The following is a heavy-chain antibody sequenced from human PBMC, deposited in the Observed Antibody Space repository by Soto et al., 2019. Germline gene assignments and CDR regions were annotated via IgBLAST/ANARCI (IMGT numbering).Heavy chain of an antibody. CDR3: ARRYGSGLDY. CDR1: GGSISSYY. D-gene: IGHD3-10*01. CDR2: IYYSGST. V-gene: IGHV4-59*08. J-gene: IGHJ4*02. Sequence: QVQLQESGPGLVKPSETLSLTCTVSGGSISSYYWSWIRQPPGKGLEWIGYIYYSGSTNYNPSLKIRVTISVDTSRTQFSLKLSSVTAADTAVYDCARRYGSGLDYWGQGTLVTVSS.